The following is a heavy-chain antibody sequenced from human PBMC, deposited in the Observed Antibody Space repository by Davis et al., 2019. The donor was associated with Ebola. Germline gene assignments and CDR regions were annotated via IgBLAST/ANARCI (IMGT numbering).Heavy chain of an antibody. V-gene: IGHV5-51*01. CDR2: IYPGDSDT. CDR1: GYTFTSYW. CDR3: ARGNYGGNSYYYYGMDV. Sequence: GESLKISCKGSGYTFTSYWIGWVRQMPGKGLEWMGIIYPGDSDTRYSPSFQGQVTISADKSISTAYLQWSSLKASDTAMYYCARGNYGGNSYYYYGMDVWGKGTTVTVSS. J-gene: IGHJ6*04. D-gene: IGHD4-23*01.